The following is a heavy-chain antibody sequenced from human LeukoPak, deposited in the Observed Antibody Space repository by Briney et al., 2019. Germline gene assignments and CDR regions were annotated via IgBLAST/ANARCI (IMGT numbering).Heavy chain of an antibody. V-gene: IGHV3-9*01. CDR1: GFTFDDYA. CDR3: AKDIRRIFGVVIMGAFDI. J-gene: IGHJ3*02. Sequence: GRSLRLSCAASGFTFDDYAMHWVRQAPGKGLEWVSGISWNSGSIGYADSVKGRFTISRDNAKNSLYLRMNSLRAEDTALYYCAKDIRRIFGVVIMGAFDIWGQGTMVTVSS. CDR2: ISWNSGSI. D-gene: IGHD3-3*01.